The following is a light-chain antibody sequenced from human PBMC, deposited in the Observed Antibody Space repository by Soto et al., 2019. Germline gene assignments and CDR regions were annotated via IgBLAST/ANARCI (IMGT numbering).Light chain of an antibody. CDR2: GVS. J-gene: IGKJ1*01. V-gene: IGKV3-15*01. CDR1: QSVNNN. CDR3: QQCDDWPRT. Sequence: EIVMTQSPATLSAFPGERATLSCMASQSVNNNLAWYQQKPGQAPRLLIHGVSTRATGIPARFSGSGSGTEFTLTISSLQSEDFAVYYCQQCDDWPRTFGQGTKVDIK.